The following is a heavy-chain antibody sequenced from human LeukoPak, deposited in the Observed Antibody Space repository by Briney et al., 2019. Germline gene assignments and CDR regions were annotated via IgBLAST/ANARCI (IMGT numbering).Heavy chain of an antibody. CDR3: ARGYCSSTSCYAYYYYYYMDV. V-gene: IGHV3-21*01. CDR1: GFTFSSYS. J-gene: IGHJ6*03. Sequence: PGGSLRLSCAASGFTFSSYSMNWVRQAPGKGLEWVSSISRSSDYTYYADSVKGRFTISRDNAKNSLYLQMNSLRAEDTAVYYCARGYCSSTSCYAYYYYYYMDVWGKGTTVTVSS. D-gene: IGHD2-2*01. CDR2: ISRSSDYT.